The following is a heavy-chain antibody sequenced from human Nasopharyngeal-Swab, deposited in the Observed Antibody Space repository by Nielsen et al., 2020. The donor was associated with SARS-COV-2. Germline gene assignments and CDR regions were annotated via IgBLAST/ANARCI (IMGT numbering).Heavy chain of an antibody. CDR3: AKGASGRYLEWLPSGY. J-gene: IGHJ4*02. Sequence: GESLKISCAASGFTFDDYAMHWVRQAPGKGLEWVSLISGDGGSPHYADSVEGRFTISRDNSKNSLFLQLNSLRTEDTALYYCAKGASGRYLEWLPSGYWGQGTLVTVSS. D-gene: IGHD3-3*01. CDR1: GFTFDDYA. V-gene: IGHV3-43*02. CDR2: ISGDGGSP.